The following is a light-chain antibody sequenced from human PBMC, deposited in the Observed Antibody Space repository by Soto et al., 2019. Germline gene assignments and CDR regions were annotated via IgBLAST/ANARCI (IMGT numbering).Light chain of an antibody. CDR3: NQYFSSPLP. V-gene: IGKV1-8*01. CDR1: QGISSH. Sequence: AIRMTQSPSSFSASTGDRVTITCRASQGISSHLAWYQVKPGKAPRLLIYTASYLESGVPSRFSGSGSGTVFTLTIISRQSEDFAFFNCNQYFSSPLPFGEGPRWRSN. J-gene: IGKJ4*01. CDR2: TAS.